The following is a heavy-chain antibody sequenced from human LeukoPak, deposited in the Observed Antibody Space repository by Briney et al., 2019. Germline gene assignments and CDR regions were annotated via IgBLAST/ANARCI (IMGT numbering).Heavy chain of an antibody. CDR1: GFTFTNYA. V-gene: IGHV3-23*05. CDR2: ISTSGVGT. CDR3: TRGSYGDYDY. J-gene: IGHJ4*02. Sequence: GGSLRLSCAASGFTFTNYAMSWVRQAPGKGLEWVSAISTSGVGTYYADSVKGRFTISRDNSKNTLYLQMNSLRAEDTAIYYCTRGSYGDYDYWGQGTLVTFSS. D-gene: IGHD4-17*01.